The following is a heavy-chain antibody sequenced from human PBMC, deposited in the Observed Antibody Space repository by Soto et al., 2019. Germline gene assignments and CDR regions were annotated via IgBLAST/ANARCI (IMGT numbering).Heavy chain of an antibody. CDR2: ISSNSAYI. CDR3: TRPPVKCIHV. Sequence: LRLSCAASGFTFRSFTMNWVRQAPGKGLECVSTISSNSAYIYYTDALRGRFTISRDNAKNSLHLQMNSLRAEDTAVYYCTRPPVKCIHVWGQGTTVTVSS. J-gene: IGHJ6*02. D-gene: IGHD4-17*01. V-gene: IGHV3-21*01. CDR1: GFTFRSFT.